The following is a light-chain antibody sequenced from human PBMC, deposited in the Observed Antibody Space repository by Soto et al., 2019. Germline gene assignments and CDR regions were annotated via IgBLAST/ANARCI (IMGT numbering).Light chain of an antibody. CDR3: QQYVSSPRT. V-gene: IGKV3-20*01. CDR2: SAS. Sequence: EIMLTQSPGTVSLSPGERATLSCRASQSLTSNYLAWYQQKPGQAPRLVIYSASSRAPGIPDRFSGSGSGTDFTLTISGLQPEDFAVYYCQQYVSSPRTFGQGTKVDIK. CDR1: QSLTSNY. J-gene: IGKJ1*01.